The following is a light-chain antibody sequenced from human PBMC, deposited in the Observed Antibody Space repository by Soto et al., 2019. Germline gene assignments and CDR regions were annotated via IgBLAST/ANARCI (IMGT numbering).Light chain of an antibody. J-gene: IGKJ5*01. Sequence: IVLTQSPGTLSLSPGERATLSCRASESVNSRYLAWYQQKPGQAPRLLIYGTSSRAKAIPDRFSGSGSGTDFTLSISRLEPEDVAVYYCQQYGRSLSITFGQGTRREIQ. V-gene: IGKV3-20*01. CDR1: ESVNSRY. CDR2: GTS. CDR3: QQYGRSLSIT.